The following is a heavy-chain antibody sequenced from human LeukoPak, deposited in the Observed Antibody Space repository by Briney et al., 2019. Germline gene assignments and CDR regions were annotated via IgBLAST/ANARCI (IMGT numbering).Heavy chain of an antibody. V-gene: IGHV4-38-2*02. CDR3: ARVGVIRLFDY. J-gene: IGHJ4*02. D-gene: IGHD3-10*01. CDR1: GYSIRSGYY. Sequence: SETLSLTCTVSGYSIRSGYYWAWIRQPPGKGLEWIGSIYYSGSTYYNPSLKSRVTISVDTSKNQFSLRLSSVTAADTAVYYCARVGVIRLFDYWGQGTLVTVSS. CDR2: IYYSGST.